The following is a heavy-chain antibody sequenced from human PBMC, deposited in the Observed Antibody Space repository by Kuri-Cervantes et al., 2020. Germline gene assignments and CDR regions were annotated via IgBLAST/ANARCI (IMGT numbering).Heavy chain of an antibody. V-gene: IGHV3-11*04. CDR3: AKGSFYYDTGDNRFGEVPLPLDH. J-gene: IGHJ4*02. D-gene: IGHD3-22*01. Sequence: GESLKISCAASGFTFSDYYMSWIRQAPGKGLEWVSYVSSSGSTIYYADSVKGRFTISRENSKNTLFLQMNSLRPEDTAVYYCAKGSFYYDTGDNRFGEVPLPLDHWGQGTLVTVSS. CDR2: VSSSGSTI. CDR1: GFTFSDYY.